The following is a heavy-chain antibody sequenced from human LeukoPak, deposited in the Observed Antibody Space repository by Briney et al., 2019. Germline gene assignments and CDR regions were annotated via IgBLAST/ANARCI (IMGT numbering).Heavy chain of an antibody. Sequence: GGSLRLSCAASGFTFSSYAMHWVRQAPGKGLEYVSAISSNGGSTYYANSVKGRFTISRDNSKNTLYLQMSSLRAEDMAVYYCAGYRADDTNRPFGYWGQGTLVTVSS. D-gene: IGHD5-12*01. J-gene: IGHJ4*02. CDR3: AGYRADDTNRPFGY. V-gene: IGHV3-64*01. CDR2: ISSNGGST. CDR1: GFTFSSYA.